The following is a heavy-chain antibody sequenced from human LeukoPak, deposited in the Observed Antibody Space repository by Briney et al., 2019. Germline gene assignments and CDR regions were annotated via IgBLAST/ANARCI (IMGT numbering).Heavy chain of an antibody. CDR2: IYTSGST. Sequence: SETLSLTCTVSGGSISSYYWSWIRQPPGKGLEWIGYIYTSGSTNYNPSLKSRVTISVDTSKNQFSLKLSSVTAADTAVYYCARRGRSGPNWNNDWEFDPWGQGTLVTVSS. CDR1: GGSISSYY. J-gene: IGHJ5*02. V-gene: IGHV4-4*09. D-gene: IGHD1/OR15-1a*01. CDR3: ARRGRSGPNWNNDWEFDP.